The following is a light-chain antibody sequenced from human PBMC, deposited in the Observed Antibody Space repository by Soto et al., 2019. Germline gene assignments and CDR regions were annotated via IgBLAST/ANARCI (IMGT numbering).Light chain of an antibody. V-gene: IGLV2-11*01. Sequence: QSALTQPHSVSGSPGQSVTISCTGTRSDVGAYNYVSWYQQHPGKAPKFMIYAVTRRPSGVPDRFSGSKSGNTASLTISGLQAEDEADYYCCSYAGRYTWVFGGGTKLTVL. J-gene: IGLJ3*02. CDR2: AVT. CDR1: RSDVGAYNY. CDR3: CSYAGRYTWV.